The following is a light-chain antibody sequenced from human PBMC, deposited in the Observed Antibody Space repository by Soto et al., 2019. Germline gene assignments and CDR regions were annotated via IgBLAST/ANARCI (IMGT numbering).Light chain of an antibody. Sequence: DIQMTQSPSSLSASVGDRVTITCRASQSISNKLIWYQVKPGEAPKPLIYTASRLYSGVPSRFRGSGTGTDFTLTISSLQPEDFSTYYCQQGYNNPLTLGQGTRIETK. CDR2: TAS. CDR3: QQGYNNPLT. CDR1: QSISNK. V-gene: IGKV1-39*01. J-gene: IGKJ5*01.